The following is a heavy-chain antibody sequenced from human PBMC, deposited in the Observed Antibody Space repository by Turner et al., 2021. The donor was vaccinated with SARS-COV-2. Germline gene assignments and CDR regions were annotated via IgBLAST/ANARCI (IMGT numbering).Heavy chain of an antibody. CDR3: ARDLGGTSSLGGYFDY. D-gene: IGHD2-2*01. V-gene: IGHV3-66*02. J-gene: IGHJ4*02. CDR1: GCTVSSNY. Sequence: EGQLVASGGGLVQPGGSLRLYCAASGCTVSSNYMNWVRQAPGKGLEWVSVIYSGGSTYYADSVKGRFTISRDNSKNTLYIHMNSLGAEDTALYYCARDLGGTSSLGGYFDYWGQGTLVTVSS. CDR2: IYSGGST.